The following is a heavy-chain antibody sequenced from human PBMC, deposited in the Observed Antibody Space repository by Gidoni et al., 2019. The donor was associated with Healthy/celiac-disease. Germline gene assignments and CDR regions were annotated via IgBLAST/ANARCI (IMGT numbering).Heavy chain of an antibody. J-gene: IGHJ4*02. CDR1: GLPFTSSA. CDR2: IVVCSCNT. Sequence: QMQLVQYGPEVKKPGPSVKVSCKASGLPFTSSAVQWVRKARGQRLEWIGWIVVCSCNTNSAQKVQERVTITRDMSTSTAYLELSSLRSEDTAVYYCAAVGIVGATHDYWGQGTLVTVSS. V-gene: IGHV1-58*01. CDR3: AAVGIVGATHDY. D-gene: IGHD1-26*01.